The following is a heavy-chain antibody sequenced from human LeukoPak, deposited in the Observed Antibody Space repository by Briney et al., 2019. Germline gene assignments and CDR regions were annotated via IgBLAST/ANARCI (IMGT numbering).Heavy chain of an antibody. D-gene: IGHD5-24*01. V-gene: IGHV3-21*01. CDR2: ISSSSGYI. CDR3: AINHRDGYSELGY. J-gene: IGHJ4*02. Sequence: GGTLRLSCAASGFTFSSYSMNWVRQAPGKGLEWVSSISSSSGYIYYADSVKGRFTISRDNAKNSLYLQMNSLRAEDTAVYYCAINHRDGYSELGYWGQGTLVTVSS. CDR1: GFTFSSYS.